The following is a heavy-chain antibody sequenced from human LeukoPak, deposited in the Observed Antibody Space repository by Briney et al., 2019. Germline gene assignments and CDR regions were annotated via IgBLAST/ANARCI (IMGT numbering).Heavy chain of an antibody. D-gene: IGHD3-10*01. Sequence: SETLSLTCTVSGGSISSYYWSWIRQPPGKGLEWIGDIYYSGSTNYNPSLKSRVTISVDTSKNQFSLKLSSVTAADTAVYYCARDHYYGSGSYQAYFDYWGQGTLVTVSS. CDR1: GGSISSYY. CDR3: ARDHYYGSGSYQAYFDY. J-gene: IGHJ4*02. CDR2: IYYSGST. V-gene: IGHV4-59*01.